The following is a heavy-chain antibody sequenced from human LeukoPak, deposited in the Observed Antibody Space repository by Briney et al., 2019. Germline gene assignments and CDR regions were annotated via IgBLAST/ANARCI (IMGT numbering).Heavy chain of an antibody. CDR2: INPNSGGT. Sequence: ASVKVSCKASGYTFTGYDINWVRQATGQGLEWMGWINPNSGGTNYAQKFQGRVTMTRDTSISTAYMELSRLRSDDTAVYYCARAKTDWFDPWGQGTLVTASS. CDR1: GYTFTGYD. V-gene: IGHV1-2*02. CDR3: ARAKTDWFDP. J-gene: IGHJ5*02.